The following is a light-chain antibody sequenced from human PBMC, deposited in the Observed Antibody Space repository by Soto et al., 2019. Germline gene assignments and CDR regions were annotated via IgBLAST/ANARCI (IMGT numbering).Light chain of an antibody. CDR2: DTN. J-gene: IGLJ2*01. CDR1: SSDIGAGYD. V-gene: IGLV1-40*01. Sequence: QPVLTQPPSVSGAPGQRVTISCTGSSSDIGAGYDVHWYQQLPGTAPKLLIYDTNNRPSGVPDRFSGSKSGTSASLAITGLQAEDEADYYCQSYDSSLSAVVFGGGTKLTV. CDR3: QSYDSSLSAVV.